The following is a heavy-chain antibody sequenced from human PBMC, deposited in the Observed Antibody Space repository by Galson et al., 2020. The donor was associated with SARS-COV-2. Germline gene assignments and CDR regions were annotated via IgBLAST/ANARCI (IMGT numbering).Heavy chain of an antibody. J-gene: IGHJ4*02. CDR2: IYASGST. D-gene: IGHD1-26*01. CDR3: ARVRGTYFDH. Sequence: SETLSLTCTVSGGSISNYYWSWIRQPAGKGLEWVGRIYASGSTNYNPSLKSRVTMSVDTSRNQFSLKLSSLTAADTAVYYCARVRGTYFDHWGQGTLATVSS. V-gene: IGHV4-4*07. CDR1: GGSISNYY.